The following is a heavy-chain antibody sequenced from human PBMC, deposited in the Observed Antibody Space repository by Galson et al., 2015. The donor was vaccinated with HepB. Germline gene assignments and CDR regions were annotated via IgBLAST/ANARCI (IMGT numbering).Heavy chain of an antibody. CDR1: GFTFSSYG. CDR2: ISYDGSNK. J-gene: IGHJ6*02. CDR3: AKGRGYCGGDCYLYYYYGMDV. V-gene: IGHV3-30*18. D-gene: IGHD2-21*02. Sequence: SLRLSCAASGFTFSSYGMHWVRQAPGKGLEWVAVISYDGSNKYYADSVKGRFTISRDNSKNTLYLQMNSLRAEDTAVYYCAKGRGYCGGDCYLYYYYGMDVWGQGTTVTVSS.